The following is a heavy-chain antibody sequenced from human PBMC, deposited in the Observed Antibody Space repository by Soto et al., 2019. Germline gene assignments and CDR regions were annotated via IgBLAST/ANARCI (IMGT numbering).Heavy chain of an antibody. J-gene: IGHJ4*02. CDR2: ISYDGSNK. D-gene: IGHD2-2*01. V-gene: IGHV3-30-3*01. CDR1: GFTFSSYA. CDR3: ARDKIVVVPAAIRESLHSYGDYEFSPSSTLDY. Sequence: GGSLRLSCAASGFTFSSYAMHWVRQAPGKGLEWVAVISYDGSNKYYADSVKGRFTISRDNSKNTLYLQMNSLRAEDTAVYYCARDKIVVVPAAIRESLHSYGDYEFSPSSTLDYWGQGTLVTVSS.